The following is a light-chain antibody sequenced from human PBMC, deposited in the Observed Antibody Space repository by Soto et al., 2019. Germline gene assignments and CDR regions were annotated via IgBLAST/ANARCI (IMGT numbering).Light chain of an antibody. J-gene: IGKJ4*01. CDR2: GAS. V-gene: IGKV3-20*01. Sequence: EIVLTQSPGTLSLSPGERATLSCRAIQSVSSSYLAWYQQKPGQAPRLLIYGASSRATGSPDRFSGSGSGTDFTLTISRLEPQDVAVYYCQQYGSSGLTFGGGTKVAI. CDR1: QSVSSSY. CDR3: QQYGSSGLT.